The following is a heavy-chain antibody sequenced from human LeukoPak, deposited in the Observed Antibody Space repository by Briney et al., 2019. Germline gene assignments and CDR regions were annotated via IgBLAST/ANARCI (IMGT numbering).Heavy chain of an antibody. D-gene: IGHD1-26*01. CDR3: ATDQEGATNYFDY. J-gene: IGHJ4*02. V-gene: IGHV4-59*01. Sequence: SETLSLTCTVSGGSISSYYWSWIRQPPGKGLEWIGYIYYSGSTNYNPSLKSRVTISVDTSKNQFSLKLSSVTAADTAVYYCATDQEGATNYFDYWGQGTLVTVSS. CDR2: IYYSGST. CDR1: GGSISSYY.